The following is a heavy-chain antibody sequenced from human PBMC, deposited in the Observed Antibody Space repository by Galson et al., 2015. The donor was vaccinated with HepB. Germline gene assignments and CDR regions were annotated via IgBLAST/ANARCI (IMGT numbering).Heavy chain of an antibody. CDR3: ARDWGYSGYDFGLYGMDV. V-gene: IGHV2-26*01. D-gene: IGHD5-12*01. CDR2: IFSNDEK. CDR1: GFSLSTGGVD. Sequence: PALVKPTQTLTLSCTFPGFSLSTGGVDVTWVRQPPGKALEWLAHIFSNDEKSYSTSLKSRLTISKDTSKSQVVLTMTNMDPVDTATYYCARDWGYSGYDFGLYGMDVWGQGTTVTVSS. J-gene: IGHJ6*02.